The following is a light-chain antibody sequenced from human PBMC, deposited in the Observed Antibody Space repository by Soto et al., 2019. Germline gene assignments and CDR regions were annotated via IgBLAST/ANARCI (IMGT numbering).Light chain of an antibody. CDR3: QQYNSYRT. Sequence: DIQMTQPPSTLSASVGDRVTITCRARQSISIWLAWYQQKPGKAPKLLIYDASILESGVPSRFSGSGSGTEFTLTISSLQPDDFATYYCQQYNSYRTFGQGTKV. V-gene: IGKV1-5*01. J-gene: IGKJ1*01. CDR2: DAS. CDR1: QSISIW.